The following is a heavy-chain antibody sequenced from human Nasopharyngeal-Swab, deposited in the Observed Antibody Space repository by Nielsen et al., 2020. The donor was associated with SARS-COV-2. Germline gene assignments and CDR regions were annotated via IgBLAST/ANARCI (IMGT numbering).Heavy chain of an antibody. CDR1: GGSFSSAGYF. CDR3: ARSMYCSSTSCRYYFDY. V-gene: IGHV4-31*03. Sequence: LRLSCTVSGGSFSSAGYFWTWIRQHPGKGLEWIGYIYYSGSTYYNPSLKSRVTIPVDTSKNHFSLKLSSVTAADTAVYFCARSMYCSSTSCRYYFDYWGQGTLVTVSS. CDR2: IYYSGST. J-gene: IGHJ4*02. D-gene: IGHD2-2*01.